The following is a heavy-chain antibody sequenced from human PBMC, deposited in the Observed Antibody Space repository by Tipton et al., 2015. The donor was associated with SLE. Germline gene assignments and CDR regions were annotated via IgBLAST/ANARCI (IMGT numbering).Heavy chain of an antibody. V-gene: IGHV4-39*07. CDR1: GGSISSSSYY. CDR2: IYYSGST. D-gene: IGHD5-24*01. J-gene: IGHJ4*02. Sequence: TLSLTCTVSGGSISSSSYYWGWIRQPPGKGLEWIGSIYYSGSTYYNPSLKSRVTISVDTSKNQFSLKLSFVTAADTAVYYCARFFRGGKVENYFDYWGQGTLVTVSS. CDR3: ARFFRGGKVENYFDY.